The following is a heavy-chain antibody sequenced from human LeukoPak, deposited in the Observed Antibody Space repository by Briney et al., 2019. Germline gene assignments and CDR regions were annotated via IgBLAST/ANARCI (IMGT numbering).Heavy chain of an antibody. Sequence: GGSLRLPCAASGFTFSSYAMSWVRQAPGKGLEWVSTISGSGGSTYYADSVKGRFTISRDNSKNTLYLQMNSLRAEDTAVYYCAKEPHNYYDQPYYFDYWGQGTLVTVSS. CDR2: ISGSGGST. V-gene: IGHV3-23*01. D-gene: IGHD3-22*01. CDR3: AKEPHNYYDQPYYFDY. CDR1: GFTFSSYA. J-gene: IGHJ4*02.